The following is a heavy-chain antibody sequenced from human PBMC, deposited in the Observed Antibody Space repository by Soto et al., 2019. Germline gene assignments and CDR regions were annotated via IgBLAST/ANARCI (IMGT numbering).Heavy chain of an antibody. CDR2: IYYSGST. D-gene: IGHD3-10*01. J-gene: IGHJ4*02. Sequence: QVQLQESGPGLVKPSQTLSLTCTVSGGCISSGGYYWSWIRQHPGKGLEWIGYIYYSGSTYYNPSIYSQVTLSVDTSKNQFSLKLSSVTAADTAVYYCARGVTMVRGVIHTPYFDYWGQGTLVTVSS. V-gene: IGHV4-31*01. CDR1: GGCISSGGYY. CDR3: ARGVTMVRGVIHTPYFDY.